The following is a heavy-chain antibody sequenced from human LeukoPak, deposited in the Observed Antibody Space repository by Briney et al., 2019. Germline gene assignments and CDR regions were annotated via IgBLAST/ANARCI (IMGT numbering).Heavy chain of an antibody. CDR3: ARDPHYGDYDGWFDP. V-gene: IGHV3-7*01. CDR1: GFTFSSYW. J-gene: IGHJ5*02. CDR2: IKQDGSEK. D-gene: IGHD4-17*01. Sequence: GGSLRLSCAASGFTFSSYWMSWVRQAPGKGLEWVANIKQDGSEKYYVDSVKGRFTISRDNAKNSLYLRMNSLRAEDTAVYYCARDPHYGDYDGWFDPWGQGTLVTVSS.